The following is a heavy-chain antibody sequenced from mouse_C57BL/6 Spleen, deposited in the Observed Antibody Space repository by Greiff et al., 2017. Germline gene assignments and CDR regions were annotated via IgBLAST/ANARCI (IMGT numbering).Heavy chain of an antibody. J-gene: IGHJ4*01. Sequence: VKLQESGAELVKPGASVKMSCKASGYTFTSYWITWVKQRPGQGLEWIGDIYPGSGSTNYNEKFKSKATLTVDTSSSTAYMQLSSLTSEDSAVYYCARYYYGSSDFYAMDYWGQGTSVTVSS. D-gene: IGHD1-1*01. CDR1: GYTFTSYW. CDR2: IYPGSGST. V-gene: IGHV1-55*01. CDR3: ARYYYGSSDFYAMDY.